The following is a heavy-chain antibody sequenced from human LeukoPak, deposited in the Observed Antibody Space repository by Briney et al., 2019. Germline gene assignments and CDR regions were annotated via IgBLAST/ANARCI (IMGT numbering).Heavy chain of an antibody. Sequence: SETLSLTCAVYGGSFSGYYWSWIRQPPGKGLEWIGEINHSGSTNYNPSLKSRVTISVDTSKNQFPLKLSSVTAADTAVYYCARGYYDYVWGSYRHLYAFDYWGQGTLVTVSS. CDR2: INHSGST. CDR1: GGSFSGYY. V-gene: IGHV4-34*01. J-gene: IGHJ4*02. D-gene: IGHD3-16*02. CDR3: ARGYYDYVWGSYRHLYAFDY.